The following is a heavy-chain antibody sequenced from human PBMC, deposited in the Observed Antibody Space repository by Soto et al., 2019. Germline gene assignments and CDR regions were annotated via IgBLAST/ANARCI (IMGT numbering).Heavy chain of an antibody. Sequence: QVQLRESGPGLVKPSGTLSLTCFVSGDSISSTRWWSWVRQPPGKGLEWIGEVYHVGSTNYNPSLKSRVTILIDKSKNEFSLKLTSVTAADTAIYYCARVRGLAYSNAFDFWGQGILVSVSS. J-gene: IGHJ4*02. D-gene: IGHD4-4*01. V-gene: IGHV4-4*02. CDR2: VYHVGST. CDR1: GDSISSTRW. CDR3: ARVRGLAYSNAFDF.